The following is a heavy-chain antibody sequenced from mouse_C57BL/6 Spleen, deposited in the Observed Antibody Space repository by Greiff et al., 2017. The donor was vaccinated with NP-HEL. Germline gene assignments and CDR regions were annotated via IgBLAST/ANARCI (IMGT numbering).Heavy chain of an antibody. Sequence: VKLMESGPGLVQPSQSLSITCTVSGFSLTSYGVHWVRQSPGKGLEWLGVFWRGGSTDYNAAFMSRLSITKDNTKSQVFFKMTSLQADDTAIYYCATHMITTGFYYAMDYWGQGTSVTVSS. CDR3: ATHMITTGFYYAMDY. D-gene: IGHD2-4*01. CDR2: FWRGGST. J-gene: IGHJ4*01. CDR1: GFSLTSYG. V-gene: IGHV2-5*01.